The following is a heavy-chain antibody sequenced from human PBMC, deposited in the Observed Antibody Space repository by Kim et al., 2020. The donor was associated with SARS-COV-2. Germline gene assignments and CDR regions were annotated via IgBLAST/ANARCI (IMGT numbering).Heavy chain of an antibody. V-gene: IGHV3-13*04. J-gene: IGHJ6*04. CDR1: GFIFSSHD. Sequence: GGSLRLSCAASGFIFSSHDMHWVRQVSGKGLEWVATIDSAGETYYPDSVKGRFTISREDAKNSLYRQMNSLRAGDMAAYYCARTGGSGRYPVYGMDVWGEGTTATASA. CDR3: ARTGGSGRYPVYGMDV. D-gene: IGHD3-10*01. CDR2: IDSAGET.